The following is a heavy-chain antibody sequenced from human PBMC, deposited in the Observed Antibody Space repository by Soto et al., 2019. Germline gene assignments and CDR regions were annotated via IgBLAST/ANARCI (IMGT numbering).Heavy chain of an antibody. J-gene: IGHJ3*01. V-gene: IGHV3-30*18. CDR2: ISDDGTKK. CDR3: AKDYLGNSKTFDV. CDR1: GLTFRNYG. Sequence: PGGSLILSCAVYGLTFRNYGMHWVRPAPDKGLEWVALISDDGTKKYFVDSVKGRFTISRDNSRNMVYLQMNRLTPEDTAVYYCAKDYLGNSKTFDVWGQGTMVTVSS. D-gene: IGHD2-2*01.